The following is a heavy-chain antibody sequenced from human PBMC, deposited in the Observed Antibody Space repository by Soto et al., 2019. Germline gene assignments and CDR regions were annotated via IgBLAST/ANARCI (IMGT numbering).Heavy chain of an antibody. CDR2: IRSKANSYAT. J-gene: IGHJ2*01. CDR1: GFIFSGAA. D-gene: IGHD3-22*01. Sequence: EVQLVESGGGLVQPGGSLKLSCAASGFIFSGAAMHWVRQASGKGLEWVGRIRSKANSYATGYAASVTGRFTISRDDSGKPSYLQMNRLKTEDTAMYYCTTAGGYYDRSGNWYCDLWGRGTLVTVSS. V-gene: IGHV3-73*02. CDR3: TTAGGYYDRSGNWYCDL.